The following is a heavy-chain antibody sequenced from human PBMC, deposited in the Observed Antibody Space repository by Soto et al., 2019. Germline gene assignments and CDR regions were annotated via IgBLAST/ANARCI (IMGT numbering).Heavy chain of an antibody. V-gene: IGHV1-46*01. D-gene: IGHD3-10*01. J-gene: IGHJ5*02. Sequence: QVQLVQSGAEVKKPGASVRVSCKASGYSFSSHYMHWVKQAPGQGLEWRGIINPTGGSTTYAQKFRGRVTLTADTDTKTVYRELRSLRSADTARYYWARSWTDYGGNLDRWGQGTLVSFSA. CDR3: ARSWTDYGGNLDR. CDR2: INPTGGST. CDR1: GYSFSSHY.